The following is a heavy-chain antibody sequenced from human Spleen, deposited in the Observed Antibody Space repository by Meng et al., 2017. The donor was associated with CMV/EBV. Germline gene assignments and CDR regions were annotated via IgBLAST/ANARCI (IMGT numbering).Heavy chain of an antibody. CDR2: ISRSNSI. Sequence: GESLKISCAASGFTFNVYSINWVRQAPGRGLEWISYISRSNSIYYADSVKGRFTISRDNAKNSLYLQMNSLRAEDMALYYCTKGSHYYYGMDVWGQGTTVTVSS. J-gene: IGHJ6*02. CDR1: GFTFNVYS. CDR3: TKGSHYYYGMDV. V-gene: IGHV3-69-1*01.